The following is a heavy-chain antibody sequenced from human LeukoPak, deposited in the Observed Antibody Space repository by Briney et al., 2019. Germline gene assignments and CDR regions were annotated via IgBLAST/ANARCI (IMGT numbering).Heavy chain of an antibody. CDR1: GFTFSSYS. V-gene: IGHV3-21*01. Sequence: GGSLRLSCAASGFTFSSYSMNWVRQAPGKGLEWVSSISSSSSYIYYADSLKGRFTISRDNAKNSLFLQMNSLRAGDTAVYYCARGITVTGTDWYFDLWGRGTLVTVSS. CDR2: ISSSSSYI. D-gene: IGHD6-19*01. CDR3: ARGITVTGTDWYFDL. J-gene: IGHJ2*01.